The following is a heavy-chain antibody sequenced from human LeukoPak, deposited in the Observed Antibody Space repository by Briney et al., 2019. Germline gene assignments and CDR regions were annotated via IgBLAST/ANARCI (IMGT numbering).Heavy chain of an antibody. CDR2: IWYDGSNK. D-gene: IGHD1-26*01. J-gene: IGHJ4*02. CDR1: GFTFSGYV. V-gene: IGHV3-33*01. Sequence: PGGSLRLSCAASGFTFSGYVMHGGRQAPGKGLEWVAVIWYDGSNKYYADSVKGRFTISRDISKNTLYLQMNSLRAEDTAVYYFVRCGSSWDFHYWGQGTLVTVSS. CDR3: VRCGSSWDFHY.